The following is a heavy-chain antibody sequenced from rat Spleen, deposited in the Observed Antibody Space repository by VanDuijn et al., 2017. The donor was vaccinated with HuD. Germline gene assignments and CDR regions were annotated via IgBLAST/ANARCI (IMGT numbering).Heavy chain of an antibody. CDR1: GFTFSNYD. J-gene: IGHJ2*01. CDR3: SPLPGRNLAY. CDR2: ISTGGGNT. V-gene: IGHV5-25*01. Sequence: EVQLVESGGGLVQPGRSLKLSCVASGFTFSNYDMAWVRQAPTKGLEWVASISTGGGNTYYRDSVKGRFTISRNNAKTTLYLQMSSLRSEDTATYYCSPLPGRNLAYWGQGVVVTVSS. D-gene: IGHD1-4*01.